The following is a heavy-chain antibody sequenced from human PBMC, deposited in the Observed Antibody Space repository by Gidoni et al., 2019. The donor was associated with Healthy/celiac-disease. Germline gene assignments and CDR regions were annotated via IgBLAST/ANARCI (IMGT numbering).Heavy chain of an antibody. J-gene: IGHJ4*02. CDR3: ARGRPNYYDSSGYYDFDY. CDR2: MNPNSGNT. V-gene: IGHV1-8*01. D-gene: IGHD3-22*01. Sequence: QVQLVQSGAEVKKPGASVKVSCKDSGYTFTSYDINWVRQATGQGLEWMGWMNPNSGNTGYAQKFQGRVTMTRNTSISTAYMELSSLRSEDTAVYYCARGRPNYYDSSGYYDFDYWGQGTLVTVSS. CDR1: GYTFTSYD.